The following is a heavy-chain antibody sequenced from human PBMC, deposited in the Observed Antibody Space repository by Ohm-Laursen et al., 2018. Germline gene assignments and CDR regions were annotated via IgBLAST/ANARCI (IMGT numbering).Heavy chain of an antibody. CDR3: AREYKRVGGPPRYFDY. V-gene: IGHV1-69*06. J-gene: IGHJ4*02. Sequence: VSSVKVSCKASGGTFSSYAISWVRQAPGQGLEWMGGIIPIFGTANYAQKFQGRVTITADKSTSTAYMELSSLRSEDTAVYYCAREYKRVGGPPRYFDYWGQGTLVTVSS. CDR2: IIPIFGTA. D-gene: IGHD1-1*01. CDR1: GGTFSSYA.